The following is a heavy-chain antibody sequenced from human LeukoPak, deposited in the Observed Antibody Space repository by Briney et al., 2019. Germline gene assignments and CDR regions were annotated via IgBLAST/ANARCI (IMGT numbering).Heavy chain of an antibody. Sequence: GGSLRLSCVASGITFNRYWMHWVRQAPGKGLVWVASINFDGSDKNYADSVKGQFTISRDNAKNALYVQMNSLTAEDTAVYYCATEGPHNFDYWGLGTLVTVSS. CDR1: GITFNRYW. CDR2: INFDGSDK. J-gene: IGHJ4*02. V-gene: IGHV3-74*01. CDR3: ATEGPHNFDY.